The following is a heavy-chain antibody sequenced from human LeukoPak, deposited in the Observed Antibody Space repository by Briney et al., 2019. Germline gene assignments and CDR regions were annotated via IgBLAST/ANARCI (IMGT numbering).Heavy chain of an antibody. V-gene: IGHV1-46*01. CDR1: GYTFTSYY. Sequence: ASVKVSCKASGYTFTSYYMHWVRQAPGQGLEWMGIINPSGGSTSYAQKFQGRVTMTRDTSTSTVYMELSSLRSEDTAVYYCARDRKKTWIQLDYFDYRGQGTLVTVSS. CDR2: INPSGGST. J-gene: IGHJ4*02. D-gene: IGHD5-18*01. CDR3: ARDRKKTWIQLDYFDY.